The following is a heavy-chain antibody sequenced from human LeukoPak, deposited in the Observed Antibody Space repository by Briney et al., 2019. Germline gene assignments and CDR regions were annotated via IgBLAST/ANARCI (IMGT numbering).Heavy chain of an antibody. D-gene: IGHD3-10*01. CDR1: GYTFTGYY. CDR2: INPNSGGT. J-gene: IGHJ6*02. V-gene: IGHV1-2*02. Sequence: ASVKVSCTASGYTFTGYYMHWVRQAPGQGLEWMGWINPNSGGTNYAQKFQGRVTMTRDTSISTAYMELSRLRSDDTAVYYCARVHVLLWFGELLSYGMDVWGQGTTVTVSS. CDR3: ARVHVLLWFGELLSYGMDV.